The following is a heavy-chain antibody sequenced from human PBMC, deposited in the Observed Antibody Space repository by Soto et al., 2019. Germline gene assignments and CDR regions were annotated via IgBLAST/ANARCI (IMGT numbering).Heavy chain of an antibody. Sequence: QVQLVESGGGVVQPGRSLRLSCAASGFTFSSYGMHWVRQAPGKGLEWVAVIWYDGSNKYYADSVKGRFTISRDNSKNTLYLQMNSLRAEDTAVYYCARDAYFWSGDYSQPVYYYYGMDVWGQGTTVTVSS. V-gene: IGHV3-33*01. CDR1: GFTFSSYG. J-gene: IGHJ6*02. CDR2: IWYDGSNK. CDR3: ARDAYFWSGDYSQPVYYYYGMDV. D-gene: IGHD3-3*01.